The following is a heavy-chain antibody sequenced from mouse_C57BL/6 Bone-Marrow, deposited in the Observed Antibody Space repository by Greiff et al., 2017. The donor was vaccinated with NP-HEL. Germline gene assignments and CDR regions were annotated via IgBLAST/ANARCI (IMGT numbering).Heavy chain of an antibody. CDR3: ARGDYDVSSYYAMDY. CDR1: GYAFTNYL. D-gene: IGHD2-4*01. Sequence: QVQLKESGAELVRPGTSVKVSCKASGYAFTNYLIEWVKQRPGQGLEWIGVINPGSGGTNYNEKFKGKATLTADKSSSTAYMQLSSLTSEDSAVYFCARGDYDVSSYYAMDYWGQGTSVTVSS. J-gene: IGHJ4*01. V-gene: IGHV1-54*01. CDR2: INPGSGGT.